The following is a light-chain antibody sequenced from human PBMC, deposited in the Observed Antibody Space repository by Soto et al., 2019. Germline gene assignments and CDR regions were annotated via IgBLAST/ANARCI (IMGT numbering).Light chain of an antibody. V-gene: IGLV2-14*01. CDR3: SSFTTIYFYV. CDR1: GSDIGAYNY. Sequence: QSVLTQPASVSGSPGQSITISCTGSGSDIGAYNYVSWYQQHPGKAPKLLIHGVTRRPSGVSSRFSASKSAYTASLTISGLQAEDEANYYCSSFTTIYFYVFGPGTKVTVL. CDR2: GVT. J-gene: IGLJ1*01.